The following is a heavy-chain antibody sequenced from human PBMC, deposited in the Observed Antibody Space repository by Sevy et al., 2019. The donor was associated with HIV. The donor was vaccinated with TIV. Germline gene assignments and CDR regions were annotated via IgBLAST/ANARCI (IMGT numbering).Heavy chain of an antibody. CDR2: IYYNGHI. J-gene: IGHJ4*02. CDR1: GGSITSLY. D-gene: IGHD1-26*01. CDR3: AGENAWGRGYS. Sequence: ETLSLTCTVSGGSITSLYWNWIRQPPGKGLEWIANIYYNGHINYNPSLKSRVTLSLDPSMNQFSLRLSSVTAADTAMYYCAGENAWGRGYSWGQGTLVTVSS. V-gene: IGHV4-59*08.